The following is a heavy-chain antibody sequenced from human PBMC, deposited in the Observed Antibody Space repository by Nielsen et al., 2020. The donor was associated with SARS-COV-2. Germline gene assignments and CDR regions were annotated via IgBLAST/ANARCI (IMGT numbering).Heavy chain of an antibody. J-gene: IGHJ4*02. Sequence: SVKVSCKASGFTFTSSAMQWVRQARGQRLEWIGWIVVGSGNTNYAQKFQERVTITRDMSTSTAYMELSSLRSDDTAVYYCARVRRTGYFDYWGQGTLVTVSS. D-gene: IGHD3-10*01. CDR2: IVVGSGNT. CDR1: GFTFTSSA. V-gene: IGHV1-58*02. CDR3: ARVRRTGYFDY.